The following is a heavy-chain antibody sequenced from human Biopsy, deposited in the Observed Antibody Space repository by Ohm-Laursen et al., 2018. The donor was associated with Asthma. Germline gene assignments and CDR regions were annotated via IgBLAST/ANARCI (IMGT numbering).Heavy chain of an antibody. CDR3: ARFKRGYSYGYAGVFDY. D-gene: IGHD5-18*01. Sequence: SLRLSCSASGFTFSSYWMSWVRQAPGKGLEWVANIKKDGSEKYYVDSVKGRFTISRDNAKNSLYLQMNSLRGEDTAVYYCARFKRGYSYGYAGVFDYWGQGTLVTVSS. V-gene: IGHV3-7*01. CDR1: GFTFSSYW. J-gene: IGHJ4*02. CDR2: IKKDGSEK.